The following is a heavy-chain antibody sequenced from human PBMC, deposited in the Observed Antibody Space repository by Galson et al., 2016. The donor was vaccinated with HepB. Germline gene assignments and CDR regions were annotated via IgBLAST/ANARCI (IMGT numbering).Heavy chain of an antibody. CDR3: ARSQIVATFTGFAD. CDR2: IIRMFGTV. CDR1: GGIFSSYA. D-gene: IGHD5-12*01. J-gene: IGHJ4*02. V-gene: IGHV1-69*13. Sequence: SVKVSCKASGGIFSSYAMSWVRQAPGHGLEWMGGIIRMFGTVNYARKFQGRVTISADDSASTVYMELSGLRSDDTAVYYRARSQIVATFTGFADWGQGTRVTISP.